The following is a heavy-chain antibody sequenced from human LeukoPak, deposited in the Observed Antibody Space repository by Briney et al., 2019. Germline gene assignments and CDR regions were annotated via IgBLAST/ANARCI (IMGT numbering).Heavy chain of an antibody. D-gene: IGHD2-15*01. J-gene: IGHJ6*02. CDR2: IIPILGIA. Sequence: SVKVSCKASGGTFSSYAISWVRQAPGQGLEWMGRIIPILGIANYAQKFQGRVTITADKSTSTAYMELSSLRSEDTAVYYCARGGCSGGSCYSGGEYYYYYGMDVWGQGTTVTVSS. CDR3: ARGGCSGGSCYSGGEYYYYYGMDV. V-gene: IGHV1-69*04. CDR1: GGTFSSYA.